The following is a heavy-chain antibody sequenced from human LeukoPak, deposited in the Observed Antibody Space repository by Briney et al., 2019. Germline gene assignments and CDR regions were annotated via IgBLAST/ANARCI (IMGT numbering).Heavy chain of an antibody. CDR2: ISSNGGST. V-gene: IGHV3-64D*06. CDR1: GFSFSSLR. D-gene: IGHD6-19*01. J-gene: IGHJ4*02. CDR3: VNQISGWVY. Sequence: GGSLRLSCSASGFSFSSLRMHWVRQAPGKGLEYVSGISSNGGSTYYADSVKGGFTISRDNSKNTLYLQVSSLRPEDTAVYYCVNQISGWVYWGQGTLVTVSS.